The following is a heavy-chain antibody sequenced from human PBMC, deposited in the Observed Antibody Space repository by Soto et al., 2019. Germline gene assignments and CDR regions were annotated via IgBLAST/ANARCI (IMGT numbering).Heavy chain of an antibody. D-gene: IGHD2-8*01. Sequence: ASVKVSCKASGYTFTSYGISWVRQAPGQGLEWMGWISAYNGNTNYAQKLQGRVTMTTDTSTSTAYMELRSLRSDDTAVYYCARDRNVLMVYAIGGWFDPWGQGTLVTVPS. J-gene: IGHJ5*02. V-gene: IGHV1-18*04. CDR1: GYTFTSYG. CDR2: ISAYNGNT. CDR3: ARDRNVLMVYAIGGWFDP.